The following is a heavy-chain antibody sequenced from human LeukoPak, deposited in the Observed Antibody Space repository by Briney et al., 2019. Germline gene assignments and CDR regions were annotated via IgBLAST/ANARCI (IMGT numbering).Heavy chain of an antibody. J-gene: IGHJ4*02. CDR3: ATGITVVRGVIQNANFDN. CDR2: MNPNSGNT. V-gene: IGHV1-8*01. D-gene: IGHD3-10*01. Sequence: ASVNVSCKASGYTFTSYDIKWVRQATGQGLEWMGWMNPNSGNTGYAQKFQGRGTMTTNNSISTAYMELSSLRSEATAVFSSATGITVVRGVIQNANFDNWGQGTLVTVSS. CDR1: GYTFTSYD.